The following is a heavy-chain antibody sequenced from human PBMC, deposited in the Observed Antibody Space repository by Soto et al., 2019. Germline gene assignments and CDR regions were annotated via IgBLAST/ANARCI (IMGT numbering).Heavy chain of an antibody. Sequence: ASVKVSCKASGYTFSTYALHWVRQAPGQGLEWMGWINGGNGHTRYSQKFKDRVTISRDTPASTAYMELSGLRSEDTAVYYCARGKGMEENYYYHGMDVWGQGTTVTVS. D-gene: IGHD1-1*01. CDR3: ARGKGMEENYYYHGMDV. CDR2: INGGNGHT. V-gene: IGHV1-3*01. CDR1: GYTFSTYA. J-gene: IGHJ6*02.